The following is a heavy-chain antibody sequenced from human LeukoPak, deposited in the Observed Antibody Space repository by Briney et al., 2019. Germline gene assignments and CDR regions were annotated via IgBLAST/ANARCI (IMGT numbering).Heavy chain of an antibody. CDR1: GYTFTDYY. D-gene: IGHD5/OR15-5a*01. Sequence: ASVKVSCKSSGYTFTDYYIHWVRQAPGQGLEWVAWINTYSGGTDYAQKFQGRFTVSRDTSISTAHMELNSLRSDDTAVYYCARDRDHVYDFWGQGTLVTVSS. CDR2: INTYSGGT. J-gene: IGHJ4*02. CDR3: ARDRDHVYDF. V-gene: IGHV1-2*02.